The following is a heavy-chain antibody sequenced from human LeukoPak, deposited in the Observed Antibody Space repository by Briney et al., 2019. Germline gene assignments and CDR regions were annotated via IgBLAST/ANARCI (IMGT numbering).Heavy chain of an antibody. CDR1: GFAFSNYA. V-gene: IGHV3-23*01. D-gene: IGHD4-17*01. Sequence: GGSLRLSCAASGFAFSNYAMNWVRQPPGKGLEWVSAIDADRDRTYYTDSVKGRFTISRDNFQNTLSLQMNSLRAEDTAVYYCAKGHGDYIPAEYLQQWGQGTLVTVSS. CDR3: AKGHGDYIPAEYLQQ. J-gene: IGHJ1*01. CDR2: IDADRDRT.